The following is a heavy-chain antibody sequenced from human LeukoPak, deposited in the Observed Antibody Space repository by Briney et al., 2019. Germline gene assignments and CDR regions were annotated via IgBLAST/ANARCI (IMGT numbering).Heavy chain of an antibody. CDR1: GGFISSYY. J-gene: IGHJ3*02. D-gene: IGHD1-26*01. V-gene: IGHV4-59*01. CDR3: GRRSGSFYDAFDI. Sequence: PSETLSLTCTVSGGFISSYYWSWIRQPPGKGLEGIGYIYYSGSTNYNPPLKSRVTISVDTSKNQFSLKLSSVTAADTAVYYCGRRSGSFYDAFDIWGQGTMVTVSS. CDR2: IYYSGST.